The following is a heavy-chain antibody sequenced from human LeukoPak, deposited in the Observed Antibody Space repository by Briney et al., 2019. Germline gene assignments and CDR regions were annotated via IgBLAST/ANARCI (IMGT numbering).Heavy chain of an antibody. D-gene: IGHD6-13*01. CDR3: ARVLRGIAAAGPPFDY. Sequence: GGSLRLSCTASGFTFSTYSMNWVRQAPGKGLEWVASISDRGTYIYYADSVKGRFTISRDNAKNSLYLQMNSLRAEDTAVYYCARVLRGIAAAGPPFDYWGQGTLVTVSS. V-gene: IGHV3-21*01. CDR2: ISDRGTYI. J-gene: IGHJ4*02. CDR1: GFTFSTYS.